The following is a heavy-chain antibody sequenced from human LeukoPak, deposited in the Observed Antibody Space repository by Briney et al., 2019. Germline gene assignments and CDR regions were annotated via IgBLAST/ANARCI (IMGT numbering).Heavy chain of an antibody. CDR1: GGSITNGDYY. Sequence: SETLSLTCSVSGGSITNGDYYWAWIRQPPGKGLEWIATIYHNGNTYYNPSLKSRVTISVDTSKNQFSLKLSSVTAADTAVYYCARGLSRYWGQGTLVTVSS. V-gene: IGHV4-39*07. CDR3: ARGLSRY. J-gene: IGHJ4*02. CDR2: IYHNGNT. D-gene: IGHD2/OR15-2a*01.